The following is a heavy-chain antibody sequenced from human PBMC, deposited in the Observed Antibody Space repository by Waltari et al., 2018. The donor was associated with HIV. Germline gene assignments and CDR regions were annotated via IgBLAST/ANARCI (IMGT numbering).Heavy chain of an antibody. CDR3: ARLEGLRGGDLIDS. CDR2: IYYSGST. V-gene: IGHV4-39*01. Sequence: QLQLQESGPGLVKPSETLSLTCTVSGGSISSTYHYGGWIRQPPGKGRGWIGSIYYSGSTYYNPSLKSRVTISVDTSKNQFSLKLSSVTAADTAVYYCARLEGLRGGDLIDSWGQGTLVTVSS. J-gene: IGHJ4*02. CDR1: GGSISSTYHY. D-gene: IGHD2-21*02.